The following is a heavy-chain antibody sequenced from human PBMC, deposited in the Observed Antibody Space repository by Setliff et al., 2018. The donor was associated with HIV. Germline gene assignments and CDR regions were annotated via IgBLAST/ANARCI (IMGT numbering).Heavy chain of an antibody. D-gene: IGHD6-19*01. CDR2: IAHSGGT. CDR1: GESMSGYF. J-gene: IGHJ3*01. V-gene: IGHV4-34*01. Sequence: SETLSLTCAFYGESMSGYFWTWIRQSPGTGLEWLGEIAHSGGTNYKSSLKSRLTISVDPSRNQFSLRLTSVTVADTAVYYCVRGRDFIVRHLHLTAVGAYDVWGPGTLVTVSS. CDR3: VRGRDFIVRHLHLTAVGAYDV.